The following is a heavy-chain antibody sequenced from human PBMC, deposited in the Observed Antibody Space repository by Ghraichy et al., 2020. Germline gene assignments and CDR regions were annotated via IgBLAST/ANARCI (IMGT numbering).Heavy chain of an antibody. CDR2: INPSGGST. CDR1: GYTFTSYY. D-gene: IGHD3-3*01. CDR3: ARESPELGDFWSGYYKPNAFDI. J-gene: IGHJ3*02. V-gene: IGHV1-46*01. Sequence: ASVKVSCKASGYTFTSYYMHWVRQAPGQGLEWMGIINPSGGSTSYAQKFQGRVTMTRDTSTSTVYMELSSLRSEDTAVYYCARESPELGDFWSGYYKPNAFDIWGQGTMVTVSS.